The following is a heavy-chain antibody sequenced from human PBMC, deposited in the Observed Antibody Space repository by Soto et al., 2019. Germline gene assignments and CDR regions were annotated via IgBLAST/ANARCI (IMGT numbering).Heavy chain of an antibody. V-gene: IGHV1-18*01. CDR1: GYTFTSYG. J-gene: IGHJ3*02. D-gene: IGHD4-17*01. Sequence: GASLKVSCKASGYTFTSYGISWVRQAPGQGLEWMGWISAYNGNTNYAQKLQGRVTMTTDTSTSTAYMELRSLRSDDTAVYYCARENDYGDYFDAFDIWGQGTMVTVSS. CDR2: ISAYNGNT. CDR3: ARENDYGDYFDAFDI.